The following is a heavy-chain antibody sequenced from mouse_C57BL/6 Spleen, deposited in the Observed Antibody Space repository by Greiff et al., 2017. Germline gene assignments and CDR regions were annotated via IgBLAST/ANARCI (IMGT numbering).Heavy chain of an antibody. CDR3: TTALTYYAMDY. CDR1: GFNIKDDY. J-gene: IGHJ4*01. Sequence: EVKLVESGAELVRPGASVKLSCTASGFNIKDDYMHWVKQRPEQGLEWIGWIDPENGDTEYASKFKGKATITADTSSNTAYLQLSSLTSEDTAVDYCTTALTYYAMDYWGQGTSVTVSS. CDR2: IDPENGDT. V-gene: IGHV14-4*01.